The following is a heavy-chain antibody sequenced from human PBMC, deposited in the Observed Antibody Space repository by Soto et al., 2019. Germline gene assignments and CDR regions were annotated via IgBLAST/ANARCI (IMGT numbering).Heavy chain of an antibody. CDR1: GFTFTNYW. CDR3: TTGFEY. Sequence: EVQLVQSGGGSVQPGGSLRLSCAASGFTFTNYWMHWVRQVPGKGLVWVSRIDGVGAGTSYSVSGRVRFTISRDNAENMLYLQMNSLRAEDTAVYYCTTGFEYWGQGTLVTGSS. J-gene: IGHJ4*02. CDR2: IDGVGAGT. V-gene: IGHV3-74*01.